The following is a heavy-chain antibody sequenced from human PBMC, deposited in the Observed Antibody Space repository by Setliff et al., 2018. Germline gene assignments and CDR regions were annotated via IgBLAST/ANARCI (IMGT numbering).Heavy chain of an antibody. CDR3: AKGGTYRYFGF. CDR1: GGPFSGAS. Sequence: PSETLSLTCTVSGGPFSGASIWSWIRQPPGKGLEFIGYVYHSGTAKYDPSLESRAIMSVDASKNGISLKLKSVTAADTAVYYCAKGGTYRYFGFWGQGALVTSPQ. V-gene: IGHV4-59*01. J-gene: IGHJ4*02. CDR2: VYHSGTA. D-gene: IGHD1-1*01.